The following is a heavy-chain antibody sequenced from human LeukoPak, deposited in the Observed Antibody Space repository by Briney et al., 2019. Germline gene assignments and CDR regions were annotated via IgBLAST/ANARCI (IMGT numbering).Heavy chain of an antibody. D-gene: IGHD3-3*01. CDR1: GFTFTSSA. J-gene: IGHJ3*02. CDR3: AKAIFGVAGDDAFDI. CDR2: ISGSGGST. V-gene: IGHV3-23*01. Sequence: GGSLRLSCAASGFTFTSSAMNWVRQAPGKGLEWVSGISGSGGSTYYADSVKGRFTISRDNSKNTLYLQMNSLRAEDTAVYYCAKAIFGVAGDDAFDIWGQGTMVTVSS.